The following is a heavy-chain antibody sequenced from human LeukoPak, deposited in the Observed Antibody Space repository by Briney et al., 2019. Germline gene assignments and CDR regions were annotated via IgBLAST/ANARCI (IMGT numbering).Heavy chain of an antibody. CDR1: GGSISSSSYY. D-gene: IGHD6-13*01. Sequence: PSETLSLTCTVSGGSISSSSYYWGWIRQPPGKGLEWIGEINHSGSTNYNPSLKSRVTISVDTSKNQFSLKLSSVTAADTAVYYCARGRSSWYWGQGTLVTVSS. J-gene: IGHJ4*02. CDR2: INHSGST. CDR3: ARGRSSWY. V-gene: IGHV4-39*07.